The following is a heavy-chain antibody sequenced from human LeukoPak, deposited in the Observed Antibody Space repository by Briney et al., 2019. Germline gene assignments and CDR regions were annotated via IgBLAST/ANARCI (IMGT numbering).Heavy chain of an antibody. Sequence: QPGGSLRLSCEVSGITLSNYGMSWARQAPGKGLEGVAGLSGRGGGTNSADSVKGRFTISRDNAKKTLYLQINSLRAEDTAVYFCATRGVVIRVILVGFHKEAYYFDSWGQGALVTVSS. J-gene: IGHJ4*02. V-gene: IGHV3-23*01. CDR1: GITLSNYG. CDR3: ATRGVVIRVILVGFHKEAYYFDS. D-gene: IGHD3-10*01. CDR2: LSGRGGGT.